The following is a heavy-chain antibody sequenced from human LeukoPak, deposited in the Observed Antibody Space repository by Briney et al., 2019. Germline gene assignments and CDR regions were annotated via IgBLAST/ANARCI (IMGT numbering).Heavy chain of an antibody. V-gene: IGHV3-30*02. Sequence: GGSLRLSCAASGFTFSTYGMHWVRQAPGKGLEWVAFMHYDGNIKYYADSVKGRFTISRDISKNTLYLQMNSLRVEDTAVYYCAKDACSGGTCYGGWYCDLWGRGTLVTVSS. CDR2: MHYDGNIK. CDR3: AKDACSGGTCYGGWYCDL. D-gene: IGHD2-15*01. CDR1: GFTFSTYG. J-gene: IGHJ2*01.